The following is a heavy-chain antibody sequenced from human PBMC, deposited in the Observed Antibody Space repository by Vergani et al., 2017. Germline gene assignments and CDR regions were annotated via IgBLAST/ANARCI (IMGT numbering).Heavy chain of an antibody. D-gene: IGHD1-26*01. Sequence: QMQLVQSGPEVKKPGTSVKVSCKASGFTFTRSAMQWVRQARGQRLEWIGWIVVGSGNTNYAQKFQERVTITRDMSTSTAYMELSSLRSEDTAVYYCAAEVGAADAFDIWGQGTMVTVSS. J-gene: IGHJ3*02. V-gene: IGHV1-58*02. CDR2: IVVGSGNT. CDR3: AAEVGAADAFDI. CDR1: GFTFTRSA.